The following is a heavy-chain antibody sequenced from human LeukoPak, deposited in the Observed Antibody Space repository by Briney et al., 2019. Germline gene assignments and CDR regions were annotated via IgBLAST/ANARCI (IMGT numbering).Heavy chain of an antibody. Sequence: PSETLSLTCTVSGGSISSGSYYWTWIRQPAGKGLEWIGRIYSSGGTNYNPSLKSRVTISVDTSKKHLSLELSSVTAADTAVYYCARDSVLYYFDSWGQGTLVTVSS. CDR3: ARDSVLYYFDS. CDR1: GGSISSGSYY. D-gene: IGHD6-6*01. CDR2: IYSSGGT. V-gene: IGHV4-61*02. J-gene: IGHJ4*02.